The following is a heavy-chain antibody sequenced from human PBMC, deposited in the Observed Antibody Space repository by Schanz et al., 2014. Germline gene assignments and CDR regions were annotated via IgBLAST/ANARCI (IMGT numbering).Heavy chain of an antibody. CDR2: MYINSGST. D-gene: IGHD2-8*01. V-gene: IGHV3-53*01. Sequence: EVQLVESGGGLIQPGGSLRLSCAVSGFTVNTNYMSWVRQAPGKGLEWISSMYINSGSTQYADSVKGRFIISRDSSKNTLFLQMNSLRAEDTAVYYCASLYDREYFDSWGQGTLVTVSS. CDR3: ASLYDREYFDS. J-gene: IGHJ4*02. CDR1: GFTVNTNY.